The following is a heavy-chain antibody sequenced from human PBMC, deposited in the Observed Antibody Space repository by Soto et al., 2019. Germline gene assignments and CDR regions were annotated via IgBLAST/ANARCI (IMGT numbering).Heavy chain of an antibody. CDR2: IYYSGST. CDR3: ARGLEDYYDSSGNLFDI. CDR1: GGSISSYY. D-gene: IGHD3-22*01. Sequence: PSETLSLTCTVSGGSISSYYWSWIRQPPGKGLEWIGYIYYSGSTNYNPSLKSRVTISVDTSKNQFSLKLSSVTAADTAVYYCARGLEDYYDSSGNLFDIWGQGTMVTVSS. J-gene: IGHJ3*02. V-gene: IGHV4-59*01.